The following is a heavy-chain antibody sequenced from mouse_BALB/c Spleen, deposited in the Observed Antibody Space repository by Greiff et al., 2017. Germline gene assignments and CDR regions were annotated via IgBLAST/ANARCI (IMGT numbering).Heavy chain of an antibody. V-gene: IGHV3-1*02. CDR3: AREGDYNYFDY. CDR1: GYSITSGYS. D-gene: IGHD2-4*01. Sequence: EVQLQQSGPDLVKPSQSLSLTCTVTGYSITSGYSWPWIRQFPGNKLEWMGYIHYSGSTNYNLSLKSRISITRDTSKNQFFLQLNSVTTEDTATYYCAREGDYNYFDYWGQGTTLTVSS. J-gene: IGHJ2*01. CDR2: IHYSGST.